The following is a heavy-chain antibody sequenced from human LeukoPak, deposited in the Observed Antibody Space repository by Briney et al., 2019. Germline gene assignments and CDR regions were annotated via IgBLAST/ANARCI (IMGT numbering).Heavy chain of an antibody. CDR3: ARGTVTTWYYYYYYYMDV. J-gene: IGHJ6*03. V-gene: IGHV4-34*01. Sequence: SETLSLTCAVYGGSFSGYYWSWIRQPPGKVLEWIGEINHSGSTNYNPSLKSRVTISVDTSKNQFSLKLSSVTAADTAVYYCARGTVTTWYYYYYYYMDVWGKGTTVTVSS. CDR2: INHSGST. D-gene: IGHD4-11*01. CDR1: GGSFSGYY.